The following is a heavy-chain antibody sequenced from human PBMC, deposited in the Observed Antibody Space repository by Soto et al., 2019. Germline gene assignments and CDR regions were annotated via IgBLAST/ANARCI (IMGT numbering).Heavy chain of an antibody. CDR2: ISAYNGNT. D-gene: IGHD6-13*01. J-gene: IGHJ4*02. CDR3: ASDWAAAGPFHF. V-gene: IGHV1-18*01. CDR1: GYTFTSYG. Sequence: QVQLVQSGAEVKKPGASVKVSCKASGYTFTSYGISWVRQAPGQGLEWMGWISAYNGNTNYAQKLNGRATMTTDTSTSTSHMELRRLRSNDTTVYYCASDWAAAGPFHFWGQGTLVTVSS.